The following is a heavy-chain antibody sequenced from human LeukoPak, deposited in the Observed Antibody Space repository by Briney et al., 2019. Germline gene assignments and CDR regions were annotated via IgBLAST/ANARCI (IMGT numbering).Heavy chain of an antibody. CDR2: IYYSGST. J-gene: IGHJ4*02. Sequence: SETLSLTCTVSGGSISSYYWSWIRQPPGKGLEWIGYIYYSGSTTYSPSLKSRVSISVDTSKNQFSLKLSSVTAADTAVYYCARGVAGTGLGGAFDYWGQGTLVTVSS. V-gene: IGHV4-59*01. CDR1: GGSISSYY. CDR3: ARGVAGTGLGGAFDY. D-gene: IGHD1-1*01.